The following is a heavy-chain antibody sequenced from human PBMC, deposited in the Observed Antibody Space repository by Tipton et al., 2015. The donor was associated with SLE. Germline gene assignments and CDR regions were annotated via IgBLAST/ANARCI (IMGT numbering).Heavy chain of an antibody. D-gene: IGHD3-16*01. CDR3: ARGVMTEWYFDL. Sequence: TLSLTCTVSGGSISSSSYYWGWIRQPPGKGLVWIGSIYYSGSTYYNPSLKSRVTISVDTSKNQFSLKLSSVAAADTAVYYCARGVMTEWYFDLWGRGTLVTVSS. CDR1: GGSISSSSYY. CDR2: IYYSGST. V-gene: IGHV4-39*01. J-gene: IGHJ2*01.